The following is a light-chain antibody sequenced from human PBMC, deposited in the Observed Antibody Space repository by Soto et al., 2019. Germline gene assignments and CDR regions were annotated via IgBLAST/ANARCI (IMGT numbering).Light chain of an antibody. CDR2: GAS. Sequence: EIVLTQSPGTMSLSPGERATLSCRASQSVSSNYLAWYQQKPGQAPRLLIYGASSRATGIPDRFSGSGSGTDFTVTISRLEPEDFALYSCQQYGSSPPLTFGGGTKVDIK. CDR1: QSVSSNY. CDR3: QQYGSSPPLT. V-gene: IGKV3-20*01. J-gene: IGKJ4*01.